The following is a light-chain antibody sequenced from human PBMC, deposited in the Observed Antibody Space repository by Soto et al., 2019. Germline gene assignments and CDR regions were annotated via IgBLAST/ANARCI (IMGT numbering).Light chain of an antibody. CDR2: AAS. Sequence: AIQMTQSPSSLSASVGDRVTITCRASQDIRNHLAWYHQKPGTAPKVLISAASSLPTGVPSRFSGSGSVTEFTLTISSLQPEDFATYYCLQDFNFPFTFGQGTKLEVK. CDR1: QDIRNH. CDR3: LQDFNFPFT. V-gene: IGKV1-6*01. J-gene: IGKJ2*01.